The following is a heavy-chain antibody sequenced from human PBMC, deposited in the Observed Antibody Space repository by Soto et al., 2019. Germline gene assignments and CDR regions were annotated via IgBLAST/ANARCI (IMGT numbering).Heavy chain of an antibody. J-gene: IGHJ6*02. CDR1: GGTFSSYA. D-gene: IGHD2-2*01. CDR2: IIPIFGTA. Sequence: SVKVSCKASGGTFSSYAISWVRQAPGQGLEWMGGIIPIFGTANYAQKFQGRVTITADESTSTAYMELSSLRSEDTAVYYCASGTPRYCSSTSCPLGYYYGMDVWGQGTTVTVSS. V-gene: IGHV1-69*13. CDR3: ASGTPRYCSSTSCPLGYYYGMDV.